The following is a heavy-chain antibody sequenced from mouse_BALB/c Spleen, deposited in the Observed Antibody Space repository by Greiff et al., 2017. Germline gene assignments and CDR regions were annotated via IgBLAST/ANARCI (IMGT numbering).Heavy chain of an antibody. CDR1: GFAFSSYD. J-gene: IGHJ4*01. CDR3: ARMITFAMDY. V-gene: IGHV5-12-1*01. D-gene: IGHD2-4*01. CDR2: ISSGGGST. Sequence: EVQVVESGGGLVKPGGSLKLSCAASGFAFSSYDMSWVRQTPEKRLEWVAYISSGGGSTYYPDTVKGRFTISRDNAKNTLYLQMSSLKSEDTAMYYCARMITFAMDYWGQGTSVTVSS.